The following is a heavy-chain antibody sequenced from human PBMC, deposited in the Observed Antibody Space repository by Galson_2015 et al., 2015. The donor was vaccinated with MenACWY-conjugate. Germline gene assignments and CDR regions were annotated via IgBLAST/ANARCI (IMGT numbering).Heavy chain of an antibody. CDR2: VNSDGSGT. CDR1: GFTFSSYW. CDR3: ARVASTRGYSYGFDY. Sequence: SLRLSCAASGFTFSSYWMHWVRQAPGKGLVWVSRVNSDGSGTGYADSVKGRFTISSDNAKNMLLLQMNSLRAEDTAVYYCARVASTRGYSYGFDYWGQGTLVTVSS. J-gene: IGHJ4*02. V-gene: IGHV3-74*01. D-gene: IGHD5-18*01.